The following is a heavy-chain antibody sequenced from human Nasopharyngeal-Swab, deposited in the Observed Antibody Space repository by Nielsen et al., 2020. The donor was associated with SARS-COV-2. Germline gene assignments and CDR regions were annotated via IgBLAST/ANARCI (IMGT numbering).Heavy chain of an antibody. V-gene: IGHV3-23*03. D-gene: IGHD1-1*01. CDR1: GFTFSSQA. Sequence: GASLKISCVVSGFTFSSQAMSWVLQAPGKGLEWVSIIYSSGSNRYYADSVKGRFTISRDNSKNTLYLQMNSLRAEDTALYYCAKSVTNSIEVAPFSDWGQGTLVTVSS. CDR2: IYSSGSNR. J-gene: IGHJ4*02. CDR3: AKSVTNSIEVAPFSD.